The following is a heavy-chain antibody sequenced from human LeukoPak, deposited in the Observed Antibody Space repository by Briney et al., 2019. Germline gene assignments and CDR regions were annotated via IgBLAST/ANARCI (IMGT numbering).Heavy chain of an antibody. Sequence: GRSLRLSCAASRFTFSSYALHWVRQAPGKGLEWVAIISYDGSNKHYADSVKGRFTISRDNSKNTLSLQMNSLRPEGTAVYYCARGSIATTGSSKGYMDVWGKGTTVTVSS. CDR3: ARGSIATTGSSKGYMDV. J-gene: IGHJ6*03. V-gene: IGHV3-30*04. D-gene: IGHD6-13*01. CDR2: ISYDGSNK. CDR1: RFTFSSYA.